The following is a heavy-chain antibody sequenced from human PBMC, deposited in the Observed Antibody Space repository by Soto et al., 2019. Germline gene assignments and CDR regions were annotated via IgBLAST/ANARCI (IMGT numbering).Heavy chain of an antibody. CDR3: AKVRFSTAAAGPYFDY. D-gene: IGHD6-13*01. V-gene: IGHV3-23*01. CDR2: ISGSGGST. CDR1: GFTFSSYA. J-gene: IGHJ4*02. Sequence: GGSLRLSCAASGFTFSSYAMSWVRQAPGKGLEWVSAISGSGGSTYYADSVKGRFTISRDNSKNTLYLQMNSLRAEDTAVYYCAKVRFSTAAAGPYFDYWGQGTLVTVSS.